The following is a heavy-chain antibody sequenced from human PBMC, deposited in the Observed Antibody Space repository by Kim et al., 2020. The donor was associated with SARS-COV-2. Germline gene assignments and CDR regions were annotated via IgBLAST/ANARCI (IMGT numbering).Heavy chain of an antibody. Sequence: SETLSLTCAVYGGSFSGYYWSWIRQPPGKGLEWIGEINHSGSTNYNPSLKSRVTISVDTSKNQFSLKLSSVTAADTAVYYCARRGGITMVRGATQIHRVNNWFDPWGQGTLVTVSS. J-gene: IGHJ5*02. CDR3: ARRGGITMVRGATQIHRVNNWFDP. CDR1: GGSFSGYY. D-gene: IGHD3-10*01. V-gene: IGHV4-34*01. CDR2: INHSGST.